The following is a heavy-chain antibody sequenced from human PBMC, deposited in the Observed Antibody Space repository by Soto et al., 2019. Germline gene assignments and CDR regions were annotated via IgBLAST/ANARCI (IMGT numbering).Heavy chain of an antibody. CDR1: GGSISSYY. CDR3: ARIWSPLPGIAAFNWFDP. D-gene: IGHD6-13*01. V-gene: IGHV4-59*01. J-gene: IGHJ5*02. Sequence: SETLSLTCTVSGGSISSYYWSWIRQPPGKGLEWIGYIYYSGSTNYNPSLKSRVTISVDTSKNQFSLKLSSVTAADTAVYYCARIWSPLPGIAAFNWFDPWGQGTLVTVSS. CDR2: IYYSGST.